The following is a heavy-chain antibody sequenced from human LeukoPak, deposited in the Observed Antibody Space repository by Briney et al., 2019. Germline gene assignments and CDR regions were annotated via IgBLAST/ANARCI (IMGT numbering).Heavy chain of an antibody. V-gene: IGHV4-39*01. CDR2: IYYRGST. J-gene: IGHJ4*02. CDR3: ARGERYSSGWYGEYYFDY. D-gene: IGHD6-19*01. Sequence: SETLSLTCTVSGGSISSGSYYWGWIRQPPGKGLQWIGTIYYRGSTYYNPSLKSRVTISVDTSKNQFSLKLSSVTAADTAVYYCARGERYSSGWYGEYYFDYWGQGTLVTVSS. CDR1: GGSISSGSYY.